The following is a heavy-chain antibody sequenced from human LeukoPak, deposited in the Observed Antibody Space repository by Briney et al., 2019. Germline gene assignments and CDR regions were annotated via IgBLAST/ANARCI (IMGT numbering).Heavy chain of an antibody. CDR3: ARYCSGGSCYAYYYGMDV. CDR1: GFTFSSYS. CDR2: ISISSSYI. Sequence: GGSLRLSCAASGFTFSSYSMNWVRQAPGKGLEWVSSISISSSYIYYADSVKGRFTISRDNAKNSLYLQMNSLRAEDTAVYYCARYCSGGSCYAYYYGMDVWGQGTTVTVSS. D-gene: IGHD2-15*01. J-gene: IGHJ6*02. V-gene: IGHV3-21*01.